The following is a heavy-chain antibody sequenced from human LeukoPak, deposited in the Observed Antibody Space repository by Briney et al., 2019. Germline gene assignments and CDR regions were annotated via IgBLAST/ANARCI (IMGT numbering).Heavy chain of an antibody. CDR2: IQPGYSDT. CDR1: GYIFTNYW. J-gene: IGHJ4*02. Sequence: GESLKISCKASGYIFTNYWIAWVRQKPGKGLEYVGIIQPGYSDTRYGPSFQGQVTVSADNSISTAYLQLSSLKASDNAIYYCARRLGEKLEYWGQGTLVTVSS. CDR3: ARRLGEKLEY. D-gene: IGHD1-1*01. V-gene: IGHV5-51*01.